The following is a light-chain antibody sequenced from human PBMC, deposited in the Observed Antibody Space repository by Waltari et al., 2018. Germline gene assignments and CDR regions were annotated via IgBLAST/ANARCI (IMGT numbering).Light chain of an antibody. CDR2: DVT. V-gene: IGLV2-11*01. CDR1: SNDVGGYNY. CDR3: CSYAGTYTHVV. Sequence: QSALTQPRSVSGSPGQSVTISCTGTSNDVGGYNYVSWYQHHPGKAPTLMIYDVTKRPSGVPDRFSGSKSGNTASLTISGLQAEDEADYYCCSYAGTYTHVVFGGGTKVTVL. J-gene: IGLJ2*01.